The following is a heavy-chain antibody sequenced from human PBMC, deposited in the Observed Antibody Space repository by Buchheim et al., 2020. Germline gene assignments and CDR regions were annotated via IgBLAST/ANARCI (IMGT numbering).Heavy chain of an antibody. D-gene: IGHD3-22*01. CDR2: ISPDGST. J-gene: IGHJ6*02. Sequence: QVQLQQWGAGLLKPSETLFLTCAVYGGSSSGYYWSWFRQFPGRGLEWIGEISPDGSTKCNPSLERRVFLLVDTTKSQFSLNLDSVTAADTAVYYCEHAYYSDSSGTYNMDVWGQGTT. V-gene: IGHV4-34*01. CDR3: EHAYYSDSSGTYNMDV. CDR1: GGSSSGYY.